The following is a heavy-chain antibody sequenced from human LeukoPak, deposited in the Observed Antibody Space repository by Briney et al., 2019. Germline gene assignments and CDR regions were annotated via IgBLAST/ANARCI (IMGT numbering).Heavy chain of an antibody. J-gene: IGHJ4*02. CDR2: IIPVLGIA. D-gene: IGHD6-19*01. CDR3: ARGPIAVANVFDS. Sequence: SVKVSCKASGGTFTIFGISWVRQAPGQGLEWMGRIIPVLGIADDAQKFQGSVTITADNSTTTDYMQLINLRSEDTAFYYCARGPIAVANVFDSWGQGTLVTVSS. CDR1: GGTFTIFG. V-gene: IGHV1-69*04.